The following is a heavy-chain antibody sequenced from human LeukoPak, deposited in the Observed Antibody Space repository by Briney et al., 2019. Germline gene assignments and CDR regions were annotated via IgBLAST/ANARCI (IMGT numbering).Heavy chain of an antibody. J-gene: IGHJ4*02. Sequence: GGSLRLSCAAAGFTFSSYAMSWVRQAPGKGLEWVSAMSGSGGSTYYADSVKGRFTISRDNSKNTLYLQMNSLRAEDTAVYYCAKDPTNWGRDGAFDHWGQGTLVTVSS. D-gene: IGHD7-27*01. CDR2: MSGSGGST. V-gene: IGHV3-23*01. CDR1: GFTFSSYA. CDR3: AKDPTNWGRDGAFDH.